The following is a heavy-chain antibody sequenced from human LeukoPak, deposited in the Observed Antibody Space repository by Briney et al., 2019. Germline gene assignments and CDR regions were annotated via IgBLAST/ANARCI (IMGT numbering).Heavy chain of an antibody. J-gene: IGHJ3*02. CDR3: AKDGFYCSSTSCYLFWAFDI. V-gene: IGHV3-30*02. CDR2: IRYDGGNK. Sequence: PGGSLRLSCAASGFTFSSYGMHWFRQAPGKGLEWVAFIRYDGGNKYYADSVKGRFTISRDNSKNTLYLQMNSLRAEDTAVYYCAKDGFYCSSTSCYLFWAFDIWGQGTMVTVSS. D-gene: IGHD2-2*01. CDR1: GFTFSSYG.